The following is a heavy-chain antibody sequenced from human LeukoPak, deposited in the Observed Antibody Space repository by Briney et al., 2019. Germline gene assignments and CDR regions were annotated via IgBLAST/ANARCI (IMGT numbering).Heavy chain of an antibody. J-gene: IGHJ4*02. CDR1: GYTFTSYG. Sequence: ASVKVSCKASGYTFTSYGISWVREAPGQGLEWMGGISAYNGNTNYAQKFQGRATMTTDTSTSTAYMELRSLRSDDTAVYYCARDGYYYDSSGYYSFPDYWGQGTLVTVSS. CDR2: ISAYNGNT. V-gene: IGHV1-18*01. D-gene: IGHD3-22*01. CDR3: ARDGYYYDSSGYYSFPDY.